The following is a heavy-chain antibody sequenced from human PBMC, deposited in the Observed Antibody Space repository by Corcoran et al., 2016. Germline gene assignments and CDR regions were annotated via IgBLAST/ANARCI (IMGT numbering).Heavy chain of an antibody. V-gene: IGHV6-1*01. J-gene: IGHJ3*02. CDR2: TYRRSKRYN. CDR1: GDSVSSNNAS. D-gene: IGHD5-12*01. Sequence: QVQLQQAGPGPVKPSQTLSLTCAISGDSVSSNNASWNWSRQSPTRGIEWLGRTYRRSKRYNDDEVSVKSRITIEADTSKNQFSLPLNSMTAEDTSVYYCARDPEYNAYTGAFDSWGQGTMVTVSS. CDR3: ARDPEYNAYTGAFDS.